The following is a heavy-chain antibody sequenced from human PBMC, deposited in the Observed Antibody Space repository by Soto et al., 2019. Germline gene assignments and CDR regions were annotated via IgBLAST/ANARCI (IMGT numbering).Heavy chain of an antibody. Sequence: SETLSLTCTVSGGSISSSSYYWGWIRQPPGKGLEWIGSIYYSGSTYYNPSLKSRVTISVDTSKNQFSLKLSSVTAADTAVYYCARFSVDIVATTNAFDIWGQGTMVTVSS. CDR1: GGSISSSSYY. V-gene: IGHV4-39*01. CDR3: ARFSVDIVATTNAFDI. D-gene: IGHD5-12*01. CDR2: IYYSGST. J-gene: IGHJ3*02.